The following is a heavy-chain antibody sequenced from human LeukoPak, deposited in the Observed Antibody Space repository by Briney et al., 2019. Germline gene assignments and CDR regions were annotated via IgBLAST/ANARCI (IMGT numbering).Heavy chain of an antibody. CDR1: GFTFGDYA. CDR3: SRASFGVVVNMYYFDY. V-gene: IGHV3-49*03. D-gene: IGHD3-3*01. Sequence: GRSLRLSCAASGFTFGDYAMGWFRQAPGKGLEWLSFIKSKVYGETIEYAASMKGRFTISRDDSKSIAYLHMNSLETEDTAIYFCSRASFGVVVNMYYFDYWGLGTLVTVSS. CDR2: IKSKVYGETI. J-gene: IGHJ4*02.